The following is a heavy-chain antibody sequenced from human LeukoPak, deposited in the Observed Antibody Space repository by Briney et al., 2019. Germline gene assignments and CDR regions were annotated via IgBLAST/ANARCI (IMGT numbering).Heavy chain of an antibody. CDR3: ARDLHIVVDYYMDV. J-gene: IGHJ6*03. Sequence: ASVKVSCKASGYTFTSYYMHWVRHTPGQGLEWMGIINPSGGSTSYAQTFQGRVTMTRDTSTSTVYMELSRLRAEDTTVYYCARDLHIVVDYYMDVWGKGTTVTVSS. D-gene: IGHD2-2*01. CDR1: GYTFTSYY. V-gene: IGHV1-46*03. CDR2: INPSGGST.